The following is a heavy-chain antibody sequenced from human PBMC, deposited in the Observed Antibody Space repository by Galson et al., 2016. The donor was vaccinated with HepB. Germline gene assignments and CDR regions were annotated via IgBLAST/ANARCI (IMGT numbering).Heavy chain of an antibody. CDR2: ISSSSSTI. J-gene: IGHJ5*02. CDR1: GFTFSSYS. Sequence: SLRLSCAASGFTFSSYSMNWVRQAPGKGLEWVSYISSSSSTIYYADSVKGRFTISRDNAKNSLYLQMNSLRAEDTAVYYCAREGAIFGVVTNWLDPWGQGTLVTVSS. D-gene: IGHD3-3*01. V-gene: IGHV3-48*01. CDR3: AREGAIFGVVTNWLDP.